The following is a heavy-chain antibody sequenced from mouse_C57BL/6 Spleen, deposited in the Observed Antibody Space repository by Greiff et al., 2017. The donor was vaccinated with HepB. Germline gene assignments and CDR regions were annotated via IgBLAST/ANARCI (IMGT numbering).Heavy chain of an antibody. CDR2: IDPSDSET. D-gene: IGHD2-3*01. Sequence: QVQLKQPGAELVRPGSSVKLSCKASGYTFTSYWMHWVKQRPIQGLEWIGNIDPSDSETHYNQKFKDKATLTVDKSSSTAYMQLSSLTSEDSAVYYCARRGSYDGYYGGYYFDYWGQGTTLTVSS. CDR3: ARRGSYDGYYGGYYFDY. V-gene: IGHV1-52*01. J-gene: IGHJ2*01. CDR1: GYTFTSYW.